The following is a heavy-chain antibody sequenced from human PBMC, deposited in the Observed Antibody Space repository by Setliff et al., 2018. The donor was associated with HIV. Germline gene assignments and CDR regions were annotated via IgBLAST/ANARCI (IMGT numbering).Heavy chain of an antibody. J-gene: IGHJ6*02. CDR1: GDPLSIHP. D-gene: IGHD2-21*02. Sequence: SVKVSCKASGDPLSIHPISWVRQAPGRGLDWMGGIIPAFGTANYAQKFQGRVTITTDESTTTVFMEMTGLRSEDTAVYYCAREGLVVTTVGGAYWYHGIDVWGQGTTVTVSS. CDR3: AREGLVVTTVGGAYWYHGIDV. V-gene: IGHV1-69*05. CDR2: IIPAFGTA.